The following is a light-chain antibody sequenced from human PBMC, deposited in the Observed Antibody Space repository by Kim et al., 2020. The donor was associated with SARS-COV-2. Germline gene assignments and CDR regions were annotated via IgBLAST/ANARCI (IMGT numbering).Light chain of an antibody. CDR3: HQHNSYPRT. CDR1: QRINNF. Sequence: DIQMTQSPSTMSASVGDRVTITCRASQRINNFLAWYQQKPGKVPKHLIFAASTLESGVPSRFSGSGSGTEFTLTISSLQPDDFATYYCHQHNSYPRTFGQGTKVDIK. V-gene: IGKV1-17*03. J-gene: IGKJ1*01. CDR2: AAS.